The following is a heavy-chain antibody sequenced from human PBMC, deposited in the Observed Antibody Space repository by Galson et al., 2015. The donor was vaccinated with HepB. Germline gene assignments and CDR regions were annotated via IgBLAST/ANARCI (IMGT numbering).Heavy chain of an antibody. CDR2: IKQDGSEK. CDR3: ARDKRGKGAAAGTLGYFDY. Sequence: SLRLSCAASGFTFSSYWMSWVRQAPGKGLEWVANIKQDGSEKYYVDSVKGRLTISRDNAKNSLYLQMNSLRAEDTAVYYCARDKRGKGAAAGTLGYFDYWGQGTLVTVSS. D-gene: IGHD6-13*01. CDR1: GFTFSSYW. J-gene: IGHJ4*02. V-gene: IGHV3-7*01.